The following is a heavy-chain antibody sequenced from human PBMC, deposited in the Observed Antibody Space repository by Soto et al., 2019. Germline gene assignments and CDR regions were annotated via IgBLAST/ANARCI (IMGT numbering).Heavy chain of an antibody. CDR3: TRPLGKDSSYFSSNNAMDV. J-gene: IGHJ6*02. D-gene: IGHD3-22*01. Sequence: PGESLKISCKASGYIFTTFWISWLRQMPGKGLEWMGRIDPSDSYSHYNPSFQGHVIMSVDRSTSTAFLRWSSLEASDTAIYYCTRPLGKDSSYFSSNNAMDVWGQGTTVTAP. CDR1: GYIFTTFW. V-gene: IGHV5-10-1*01. CDR2: IDPSDSYS.